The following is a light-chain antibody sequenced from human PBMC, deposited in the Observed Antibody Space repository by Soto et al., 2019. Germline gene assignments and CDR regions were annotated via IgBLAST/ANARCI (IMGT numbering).Light chain of an antibody. CDR1: QGISSW. V-gene: IGKV1-12*01. J-gene: IGKJ4*01. Sequence: DIHMTQSPSSVSASVGDIFTITCRASQGISSWLAWYQKKPGKAPKLLIYAASSLQSGVPSRLRGSGYGTDLTITISSMKNEDFETYYCQQANSFTRTFGGGTKVDIK. CDR2: AAS. CDR3: QQANSFTRT.